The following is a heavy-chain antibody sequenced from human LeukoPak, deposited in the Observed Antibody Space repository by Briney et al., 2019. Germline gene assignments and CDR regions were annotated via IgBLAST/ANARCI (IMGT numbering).Heavy chain of an antibody. Sequence: ASVKVSCKTSGYTFTNYYMHWVRQAPGQGLEWMGIINPGGGATSYAQKFQGRVTMTRDTSTSTAYMELSSLRSEDTAVYYCATRRSVAYYFDYWGQGTLVTVSS. CDR2: INPGGGAT. D-gene: IGHD4-23*01. CDR1: GYTFTNYY. V-gene: IGHV1-46*01. CDR3: ATRRSVAYYFDY. J-gene: IGHJ4*02.